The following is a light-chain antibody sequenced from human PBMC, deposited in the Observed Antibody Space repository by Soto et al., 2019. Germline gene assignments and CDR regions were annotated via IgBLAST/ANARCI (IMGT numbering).Light chain of an antibody. J-gene: IGKJ5*01. CDR1: QSVSSY. V-gene: IGKV3-11*01. CDR2: AAS. Sequence: EVVLTQSPATLSLSPGESATLSCRASQSVSSYLAWYQQKPGQPPRLLIYAASNRATGIPARFSGSGSGTDFTLTISSLEPEDFAIYYCQQRSSWPGTFGQGTRLEMK. CDR3: QQRSSWPGT.